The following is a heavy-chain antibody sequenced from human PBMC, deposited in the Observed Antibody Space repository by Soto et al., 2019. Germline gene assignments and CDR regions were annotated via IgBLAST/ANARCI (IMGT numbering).Heavy chain of an antibody. V-gene: IGHV3-48*02. CDR3: ASSVEGHFDY. CDR2: ITSDTKTI. CDR1: GFKFSIYS. J-gene: IGHJ4*02. Sequence: EVQLVESGGALVQPGGSLRLSCAASGFKFSIYSMNWVRQAPGKGLEWSAYITSDTKTIKYGDSVKGRFTISRDNAKNSVYLQMNSLSDDDTAVYYRASSVEGHFDYWGQGTVVTVSS. D-gene: IGHD6-19*01.